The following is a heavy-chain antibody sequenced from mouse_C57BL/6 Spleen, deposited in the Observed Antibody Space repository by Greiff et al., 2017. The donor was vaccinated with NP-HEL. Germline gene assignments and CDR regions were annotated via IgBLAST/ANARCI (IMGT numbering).Heavy chain of an antibody. Sequence: EVQGVESGGDLVKPGGSLKLSCAASGFTFSSYGMSWVRQTPDKRLEWVATISSGGSYTYYPDSVKGRFTISRDNAKNTLYLQMSSLKSEDTAMYYCARQEYDGYYVYWGQGTTLTVSS. D-gene: IGHD2-3*01. CDR3: ARQEYDGYYVY. J-gene: IGHJ2*01. V-gene: IGHV5-6*01. CDR1: GFTFSSYG. CDR2: ISSGGSYT.